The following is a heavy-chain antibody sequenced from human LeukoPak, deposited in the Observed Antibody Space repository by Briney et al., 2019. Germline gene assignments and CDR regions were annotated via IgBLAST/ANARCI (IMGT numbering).Heavy chain of an antibody. D-gene: IGHD6-6*01. CDR3: ARSYSSSRGTFDY. J-gene: IGHJ4*02. CDR2: ITSSSSYI. CDR1: GFTFSSYS. Sequence: PGGSLRLSRAASGFTFSSYSMNWVRQAPGKGLEWVSSITSSSSYIYYADSVKGRFTISRDNAKNSLYLQMNSLRAEDTAVYYCARSYSSSRGTFDYWGQGTLVTVSS. V-gene: IGHV3-21*01.